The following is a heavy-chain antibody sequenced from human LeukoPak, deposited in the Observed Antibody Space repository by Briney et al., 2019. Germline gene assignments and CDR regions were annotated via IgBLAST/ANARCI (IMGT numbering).Heavy chain of an antibody. J-gene: IGHJ6*03. Sequence: ASVKVSCKASGYTFTSYIISWVRQAPGQGLEWTGWINAYNGNTDYAQRVQGRVTMSTDTSTSTAYTELRSLRSDDTAVYYCARDRHIAAAVYYYYMDVWGKGTPVTVSS. V-gene: IGHV1-18*01. D-gene: IGHD6-13*01. CDR1: GYTFTSYI. CDR3: ARDRHIAAAVYYYYMDV. CDR2: INAYNGNT.